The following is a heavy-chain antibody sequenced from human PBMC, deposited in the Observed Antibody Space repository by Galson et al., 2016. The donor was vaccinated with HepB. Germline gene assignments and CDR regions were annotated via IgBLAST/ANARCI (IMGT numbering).Heavy chain of an antibody. CDR1: GLIFSSYA. J-gene: IGHJ4*02. D-gene: IGHD6-6*01. V-gene: IGHV3-23*01. CDR3: AKGSWDSSSGWVYDY. Sequence: SLRLSCAASGLIFSSYAMNWVRQAPGKGLEWVSGISGSGGSTNYADSVKGRFTISRDNSKNTLYLQMNSLRAEDTAVYYCAKGSWDSSSGWVYDYWGQGTLVTVSS. CDR2: ISGSGGST.